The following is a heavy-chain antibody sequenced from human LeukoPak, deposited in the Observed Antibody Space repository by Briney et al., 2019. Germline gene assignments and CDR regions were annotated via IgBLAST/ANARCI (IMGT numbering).Heavy chain of an antibody. V-gene: IGHV1-18*01. CDR3: ARVSSSGWYLGY. CDR1: GYTFTSYG. Sequence: VASVKVSCKASGYTFTSYGISWVRQAPGQGLEWMGWISAYNGNTNYAQKLQGRVTMTADTSTSTAYMELRSLRSDDTAVYYCARVSSSGWYLGYWGQGTLVTVSS. J-gene: IGHJ4*02. D-gene: IGHD6-19*01. CDR2: ISAYNGNT.